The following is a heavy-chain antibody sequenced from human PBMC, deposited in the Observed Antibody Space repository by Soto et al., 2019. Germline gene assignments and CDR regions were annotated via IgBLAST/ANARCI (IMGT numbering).Heavy chain of an antibody. CDR2: IFSNDEK. J-gene: IGHJ4*02. CDR1: GFSLSNARMX. Sequence: QVTLKESGPVLVKPTETLTLTCTVSGFSLSNARMXVXXXRXXXGKALEWLAHIFSNDEKSYSTSLKSRLTISKDTSKSQVVLTMXNMXXVXXXXXXXXXXXXXXXXYFXYWGQGTLVTVSS. CDR3: XXXXXXXXXYFXY. V-gene: IGHV2-26*01.